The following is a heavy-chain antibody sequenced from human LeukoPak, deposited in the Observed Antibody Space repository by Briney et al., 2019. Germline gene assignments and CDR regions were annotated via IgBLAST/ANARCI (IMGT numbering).Heavy chain of an antibody. D-gene: IGHD3-10*01. CDR3: ARAPRITMVRGVIYWFDP. CDR2: MNPNSGNT. Sequence: ASVKVSYKASGYTFTSYDINWVRQATGQGLEWMGWMNPNSGNTGYAQKFQGRVTITRNTSIGTAYMELSSLRSEDTAVYYCARAPRITMVRGVIYWFDPWGQGTLVTVSS. J-gene: IGHJ5*02. CDR1: GYTFTSYD. V-gene: IGHV1-8*03.